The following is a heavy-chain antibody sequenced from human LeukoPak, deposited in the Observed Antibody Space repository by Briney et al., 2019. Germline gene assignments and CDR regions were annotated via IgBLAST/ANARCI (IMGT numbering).Heavy chain of an antibody. CDR2: ISWNSGSI. CDR1: GFTFDDYA. J-gene: IGHJ4*02. CDR3: AKGADYGGNSAFDY. Sequence: GRSLRLSCAASGFTFDDYAMHWVRQAPGKGLEWVSGISWNSGSIGYADSVKGRSTISRDNAKNSLYLQMNSLRAEDTALYYCAKGADYGGNSAFDYWGQGTLVTVSS. V-gene: IGHV3-9*01. D-gene: IGHD4-23*01.